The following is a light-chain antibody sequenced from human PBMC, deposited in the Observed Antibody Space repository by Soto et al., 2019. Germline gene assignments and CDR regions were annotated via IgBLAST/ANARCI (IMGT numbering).Light chain of an antibody. CDR1: QSVGSN. Sequence: ETVMTQSPATLSVSPGERATLSCRASQSVGSNVAWYQQKPGQAPRLLIHAASTRATGIPTRFSGSGSGTEFTLTINRLQSEDFAVYYCQQYNDWPAPTFGGGTKVEMK. J-gene: IGKJ4*01. CDR3: QQYNDWPAPT. CDR2: AAS. V-gene: IGKV3-15*01.